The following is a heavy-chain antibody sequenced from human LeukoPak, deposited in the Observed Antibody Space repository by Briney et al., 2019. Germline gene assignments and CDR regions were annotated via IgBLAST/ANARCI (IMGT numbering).Heavy chain of an antibody. V-gene: IGHV1-18*04. Sequence: ASVKVSCKASGYTFTSYGISWVRQAPGQGLEWMGWISDYNGNTNYAQKLQGRVTMTTDTSTSTAYMELRSLRSDDTAVYYCARLELDYDYVWGSYRPNWFDPWGQGTLVTVSS. CDR2: ISDYNGNT. J-gene: IGHJ5*02. D-gene: IGHD3-16*02. CDR1: GYTFTSYG. CDR3: ARLELDYDYVWGSYRPNWFDP.